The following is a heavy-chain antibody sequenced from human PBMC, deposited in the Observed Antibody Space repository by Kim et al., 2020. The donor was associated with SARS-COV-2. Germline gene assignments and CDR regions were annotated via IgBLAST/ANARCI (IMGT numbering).Heavy chain of an antibody. J-gene: IGHJ2*01. CDR3: ARHVQPRWYFDL. CDR2: IYYSGSI. CDR1: GGYLVDYY. V-gene: IGHV4-59*08. Sequence: SETLSLTCSVVGGYLVDYYWSWIRQPPGKGLEWIGYIYYSGSINYNPSLNNRVTMSVDTSKHQVSLKLNSVTAADTATYYCARHVQPRWYFDLWGRGTLVTVSS. D-gene: IGHD3-10*02.